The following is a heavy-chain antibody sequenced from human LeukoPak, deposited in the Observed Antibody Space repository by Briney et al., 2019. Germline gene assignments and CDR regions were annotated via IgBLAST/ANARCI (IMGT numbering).Heavy chain of an antibody. CDR1: GFTFSSYS. CDR2: ITSSSTI. V-gene: IGHV3-48*02. J-gene: IGHJ4*02. CDR3: ARDRGYGDYGAYFDY. D-gene: IGHD4-17*01. Sequence: PGGSLRLSCAASGFTFSSYSINWVRQAPGKGLEWVSYITSSSTIYYADPVKGRFTISRDNAKNSLYLQMNSLRDEDTAVYYCARDRGYGDYGAYFDYWGQGTLVTVSS.